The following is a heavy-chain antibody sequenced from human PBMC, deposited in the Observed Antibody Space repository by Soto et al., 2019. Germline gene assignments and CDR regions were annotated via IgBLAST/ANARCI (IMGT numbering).Heavy chain of an antibody. Sequence: QVQLVESGGGVVQPGRSLRLSCAASGFSFSSYGMHWVRQAPGKGLEWVAVISYDGSNKYYADCVKGRFTISRDNSKKTLYLLMNSLRAEDTAVYYCAGVTNWNYHYYCMYVWGERTTLTVSS. D-gene: IGHD1-20*01. V-gene: IGHV3-30*03. CDR3: AGVTNWNYHYYCMYV. J-gene: IGHJ6*04. CDR1: GFSFSSYG. CDR2: ISYDGSNK.